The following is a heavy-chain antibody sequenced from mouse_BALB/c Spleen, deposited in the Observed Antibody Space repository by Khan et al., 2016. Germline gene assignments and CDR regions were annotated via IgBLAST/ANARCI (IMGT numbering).Heavy chain of an antibody. J-gene: IGHJ4*01. CDR1: GYTFTNYG. CDR2: INTYTGEP. V-gene: IGHV9-3-1*01. D-gene: IGHD2-4*01. CDR3: AREGLRQTGYAMDY. Sequence: QIQLVQSGPELKKPGETVKISCKASGYTFTNYGMNWVKQAPGKGLKWMGWINTYTGEPTYADDFKGRFAFSLETSASTAYLQINNLKNEDTATYFCAREGLRQTGYAMDYWGQGTSVTVSS.